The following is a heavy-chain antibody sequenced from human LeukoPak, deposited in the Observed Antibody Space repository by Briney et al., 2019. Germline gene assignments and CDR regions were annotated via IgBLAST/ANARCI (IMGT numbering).Heavy chain of an antibody. CDR2: INPNSGGT. V-gene: IGHV1-2*06. J-gene: IGHJ4*02. D-gene: IGHD6-19*01. CDR3: ARSAVAGSKDY. CDR1: GYTFTGYY. Sequence: ASVKVSCKASGYTFTGYYMHRVRQAPGQGLEWMGRINPNSGGTNYAQKFQGRVTMTRDTSISTAYMALSTVRSADTAVYYCARSAVAGSKDYWGQGTLLTVSS.